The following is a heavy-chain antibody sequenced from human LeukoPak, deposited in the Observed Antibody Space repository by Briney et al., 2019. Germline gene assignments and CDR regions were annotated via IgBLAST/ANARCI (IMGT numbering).Heavy chain of an antibody. J-gene: IGHJ4*02. V-gene: IGHV3-30*02. CDR1: GFTFSSYG. CDR3: AKTKEGHRIRGTFDY. CDR2: IRHDGGYK. Sequence: GGSLRLSCAASGFTFSSYGMHWVRQAPGKGLEGVAFIRHDGGYKYYADSVKGRFPISRDNSKNTLYLQIISLRDDDTAVYYCAKTKEGHRIRGTFDYWGQGTLVTVSS. D-gene: IGHD3-10*01.